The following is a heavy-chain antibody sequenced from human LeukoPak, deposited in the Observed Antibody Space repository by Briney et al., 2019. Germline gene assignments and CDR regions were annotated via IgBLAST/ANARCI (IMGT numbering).Heavy chain of an antibody. CDR3: ASAGIVGATPIWFDP. V-gene: IGHV1-69*05. CDR2: IIPIFGTA. D-gene: IGHD1-26*01. J-gene: IGHJ5*02. Sequence: ASVKVSCKASGGTFSSYAISWVRQAPGQGLEWMGGIIPIFGTANYAQKFQGRVTITTDESTSTAYMELSSLRSEDTAVYYCASAGIVGATPIWFDPWGQGTLVTVSS. CDR1: GGTFSSYA.